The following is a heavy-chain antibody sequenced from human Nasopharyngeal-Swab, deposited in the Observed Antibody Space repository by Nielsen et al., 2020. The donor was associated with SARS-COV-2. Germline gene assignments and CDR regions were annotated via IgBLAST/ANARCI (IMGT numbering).Heavy chain of an antibody. D-gene: IGHD3-22*01. J-gene: IGHJ2*01. Sequence: GGSLRLSCAASGFTFSSYGMHWVRQAPGKGLEWVAVIWYDGSNKYYADSVKGRFTISRDNSKNTLYLQMNSLRAEDTAVYYCARGTRGYSLYWYFDLWGRGTLVTVSS. CDR2: IWYDGSNK. V-gene: IGHV3-33*08. CDR1: GFTFSSYG. CDR3: ARGTRGYSLYWYFDL.